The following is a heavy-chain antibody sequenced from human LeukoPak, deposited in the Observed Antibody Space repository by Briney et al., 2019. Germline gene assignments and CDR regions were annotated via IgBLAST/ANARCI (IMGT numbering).Heavy chain of an antibody. D-gene: IGHD3-22*01. V-gene: IGHV3-30-3*01. CDR2: ISYDGTNY. Sequence: PGGSLRLSCAASGFTFNNYAMHWVRQAPGKGLEWVAVISYDGTNYYYADSVKGRFSISRDNSKNTLYLQMNSLRAEDTAVYYCAPDKPSDSSGYYFDYWGQGTLVTVSS. CDR3: APDKPSDSSGYYFDY. CDR1: GFTFNNYA. J-gene: IGHJ4*02.